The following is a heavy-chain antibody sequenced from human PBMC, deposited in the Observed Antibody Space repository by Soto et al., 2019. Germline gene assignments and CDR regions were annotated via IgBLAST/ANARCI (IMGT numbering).Heavy chain of an antibody. V-gene: IGHV4-4*09. Sequence: SETLSLTCTVSGGSISSYYWSWIRQPPGKGLEWIGNIYNSGSTNYNPSLKSRVTISVDTSKNQFSLKLSSATAADTAVYYCGRGVDTWGQGILVTVSS. D-gene: IGHD3-16*01. CDR2: IYNSGST. CDR1: GGSISSYY. CDR3: GRGVDT. J-gene: IGHJ5*02.